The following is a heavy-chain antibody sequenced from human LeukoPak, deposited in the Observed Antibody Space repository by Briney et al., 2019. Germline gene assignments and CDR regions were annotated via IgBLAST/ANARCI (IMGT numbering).Heavy chain of an antibody. CDR3: ARWSSSTSSYFDY. D-gene: IGHD2-2*01. CDR1: GYTFASYD. V-gene: IGHV1-8*01. Sequence: ASVKVSCKASGYTFASYDINWVRQATGQGLEWMGWMNPNSGNTGYAQKFQGRVTMTRNTSISTAYMELSSLRSEDTAVYYCARWSSSTSSYFDYWGQGTLVTVSS. J-gene: IGHJ4*02. CDR2: MNPNSGNT.